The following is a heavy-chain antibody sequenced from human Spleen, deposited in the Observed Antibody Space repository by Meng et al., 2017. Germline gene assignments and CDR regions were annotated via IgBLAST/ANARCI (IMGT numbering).Heavy chain of an antibody. D-gene: IGHD6-19*01. V-gene: IGHV1-69*10. CDR1: GGTFSSSA. CDR2: IIPMFDVA. Sequence: SVKVSCKASGGTFSSSAVSWVRQAPGQGLEWMGGIIPMFDVANYAQKFKGRVTITADRSTSTVYMELTSLRSEDTAMYYCARGYSSGFFDYWGQGPLVTVSS. J-gene: IGHJ4*02. CDR3: ARGYSSGFFDY.